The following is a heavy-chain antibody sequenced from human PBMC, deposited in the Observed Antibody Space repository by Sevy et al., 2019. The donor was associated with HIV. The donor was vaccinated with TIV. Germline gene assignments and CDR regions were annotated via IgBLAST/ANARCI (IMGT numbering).Heavy chain of an antibody. Sequence: GASLKISCAASGFTFSNYWMSWVRPAPGKGLEWVANIKRDGSDKYYVDSVKGRFTISRDNAKNSLYLQLNSLRAEETAVDYCSSVVAPTIGHFDLYYFDYWGQGTLVTVSS. D-gene: IGHD2-15*01. J-gene: IGHJ4*02. V-gene: IGHV3-7*01. CDR1: GFTFSNYW. CDR3: SSVVAPTIGHFDLYYFDY. CDR2: IKRDGSDK.